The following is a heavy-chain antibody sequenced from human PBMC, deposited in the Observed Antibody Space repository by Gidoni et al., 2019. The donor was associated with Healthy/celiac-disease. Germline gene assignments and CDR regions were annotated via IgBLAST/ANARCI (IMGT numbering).Heavy chain of an antibody. Sequence: QLQLQESGPGLVKPSETLSLTCTVSGGSISSSSYYWGWIRQPPGKGLEWIGSIYYSGSTYYNPSLKSRVTISVDTSKNQFSLKLSSVTAADTAVYYCARDTGEMATITFLDYWGQGTLVTVSS. CDR1: GGSISSSSYY. CDR2: IYYSGST. CDR3: ARDTGEMATITFLDY. V-gene: IGHV4-39*07. J-gene: IGHJ4*02. D-gene: IGHD5-12*01.